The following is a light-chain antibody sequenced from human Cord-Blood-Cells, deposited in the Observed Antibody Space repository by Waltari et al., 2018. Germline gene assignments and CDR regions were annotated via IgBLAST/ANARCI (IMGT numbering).Light chain of an antibody. V-gene: IGLV2-23*03. CDR1: SSDVGSYNL. Sequence: QSALTQPAYVSGSPGQSITISCTGTSSDVGSYNLVSWYQQHPGKAPKLMIYEGSKRPSGVSNRFSGSKSGNTASLTISGLQAEDEADYYCCSYAGSSTFDFGTGTKVTVL. CDR3: CSYAGSSTFD. J-gene: IGLJ1*01. CDR2: EGS.